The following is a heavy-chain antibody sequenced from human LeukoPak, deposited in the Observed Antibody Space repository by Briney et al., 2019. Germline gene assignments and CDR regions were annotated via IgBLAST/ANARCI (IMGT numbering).Heavy chain of an antibody. CDR3: ARPGKIAVALFVPAGRGRAFDI. CDR2: INHSGSA. V-gene: IGHV4-34*01. D-gene: IGHD6-19*01. Sequence: SETLSLTCAVYGGSFSGYYWSWIRQPPGKGLEWIGEINHSGSANYNPSLKSRVTISVDTSKNQFSLKLSSVTAADTAVHYCARPGKIAVALFVPAGRGRAFDIWGQGTMVTVSS. J-gene: IGHJ3*02. CDR1: GGSFSGYY.